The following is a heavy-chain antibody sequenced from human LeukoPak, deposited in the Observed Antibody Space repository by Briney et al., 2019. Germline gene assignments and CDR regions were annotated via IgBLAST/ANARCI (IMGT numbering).Heavy chain of an antibody. Sequence: GGSLRLSCAASGFTFSSYAMGWVRQALGKGLEWVSAISGSGGSTYYEDSVKGRFTISRDNSKNTLYLQMNSLRAEDTAVYYCARDGRVGTTADAFDIWGQGTMVTVSS. J-gene: IGHJ3*02. CDR2: ISGSGGST. CDR3: ARDGRVGTTADAFDI. D-gene: IGHD1-7*01. CDR1: GFTFSSYA. V-gene: IGHV3-23*01.